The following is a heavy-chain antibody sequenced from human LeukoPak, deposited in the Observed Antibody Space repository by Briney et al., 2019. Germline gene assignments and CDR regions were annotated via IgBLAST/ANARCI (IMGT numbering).Heavy chain of an antibody. J-gene: IGHJ4*02. D-gene: IGHD2-15*01. CDR3: ARIHRYCSGGACYVLDN. Sequence: PSETLSLTCVVSGGSVSGYYWGWIRQPPGRGLEWIGYVYYSGSTNYNPSFKSRITISVDTSRNQFSLQLSSVTAADTAVYYCARIHRYCSGGACYVLDNWGQGTLVAVSS. CDR1: GGSVSGYY. V-gene: IGHV4-59*02. CDR2: VYYSGST.